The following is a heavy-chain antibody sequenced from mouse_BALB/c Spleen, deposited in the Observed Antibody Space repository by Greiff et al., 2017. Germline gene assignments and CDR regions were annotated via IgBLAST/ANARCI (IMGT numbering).Heavy chain of an antibody. D-gene: IGHD2-4*01. CDR1: GFTFSDYY. V-gene: IGHV5-4*02. CDR2: ISDGGSYT. Sequence: EVKLMESGGGLVKPGGSLKLSCAASGFTFSDYYMYWVRQTPEKRLEWVATISDGGSYTYYPDSVKGRFTISRDNAKNNLYLQMSSLKSEDTAMYYCARGGSTMITTNAWFAYWGQGTLVTVSA. J-gene: IGHJ3*01. CDR3: ARGGSTMITTNAWFAY.